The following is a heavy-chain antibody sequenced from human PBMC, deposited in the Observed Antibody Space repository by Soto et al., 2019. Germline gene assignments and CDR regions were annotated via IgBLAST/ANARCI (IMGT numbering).Heavy chain of an antibody. D-gene: IGHD3-22*01. CDR2: INHGGST. V-gene: IGHV4-34*01. CDR3: ARGKDARNGDSSGYYYFDY. J-gene: IGHJ4*02. Sequence: SETLSLTCAVYGGSFSGYYWSWIRQPPGKGLEWIGEINHGGSTNYNPSLKSRVTISVDTSKNQFSLKLSSVTAADTAVYYCARGKDARNGDSSGYYYFDYWGQGTLVTVSS. CDR1: GGSFSGYY.